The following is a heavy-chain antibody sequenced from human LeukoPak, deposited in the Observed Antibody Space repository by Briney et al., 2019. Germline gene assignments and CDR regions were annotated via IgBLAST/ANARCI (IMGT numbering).Heavy chain of an antibody. CDR3: ARDRNVDYFDY. CDR1: GFTFSTYG. Sequence: PGRSLRLSCAASGFTFSTYGMHWVRQAPGKGLEWVAVIWYDGSDKYYADSVKGRFTISRDNSKNTLYLQMNSLSAEDTAVYYCARDRNVDYFDYWGQGTLVTVAS. J-gene: IGHJ4*02. V-gene: IGHV3-33*01. D-gene: IGHD1-1*01. CDR2: IWYDGSDK.